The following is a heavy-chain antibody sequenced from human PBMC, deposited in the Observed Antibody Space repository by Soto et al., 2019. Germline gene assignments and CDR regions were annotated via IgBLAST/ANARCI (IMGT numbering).Heavy chain of an antibody. CDR2: SSHNGGT. D-gene: IGHD3-10*01. CDR1: TDSRSFTNSW. Sequence: SQTLSLTCTVATDSRSFTNSWCDWTHQNPRKGLQSLARSSHNGGTFYNPSFKGRVFIAFDTSKNQSSLQVNSVTAADTAVYFCATHRIEVVWRGFDFWGQGSPVTVSS. J-gene: IGHJ4*02. CDR3: ATHRIEVVWRGFDF. V-gene: IGHV4-39*01.